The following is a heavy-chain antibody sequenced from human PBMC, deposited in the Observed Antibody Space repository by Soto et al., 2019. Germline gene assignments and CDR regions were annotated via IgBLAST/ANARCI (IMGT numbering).Heavy chain of an antibody. D-gene: IGHD6-13*01. CDR3: ARPCLYSSNPHYYYYGMDV. CDR1: GFTFSSYP. J-gene: IGHJ6*02. Sequence: QVQPVESGGGVVQPGRSLRLSCAASGFTFSSYPMDWVRQAPGKGLEWVAVISYDGTNEHYADSVKGRFTISRDNSKNTLYLQMNSLRAEDTAVYYCARPCLYSSNPHYYYYGMDVWGQGTTVTVSS. V-gene: IGHV3-30-3*01. CDR2: ISYDGTNE.